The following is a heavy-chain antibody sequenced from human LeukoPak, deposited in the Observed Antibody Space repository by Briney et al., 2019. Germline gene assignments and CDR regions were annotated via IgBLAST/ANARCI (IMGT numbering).Heavy chain of an antibody. D-gene: IGHD2-8*01. Sequence: ASETLSLTCTVSGGSISSYYWSWIRQPPGKGLEWIGYIYHSGSTYYNPSLKSRVTISVDRSKNQFSLKLSSVTAADTAVYYCARGYCTNGVCYRNWFDPWGQGTLVTVSS. V-gene: IGHV4-59*12. J-gene: IGHJ5*02. CDR1: GGSISSYY. CDR3: ARGYCTNGVCYRNWFDP. CDR2: IYHSGST.